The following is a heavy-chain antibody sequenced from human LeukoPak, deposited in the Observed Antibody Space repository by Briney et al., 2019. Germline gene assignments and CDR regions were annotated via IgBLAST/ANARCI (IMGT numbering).Heavy chain of an antibody. J-gene: IGHJ4*02. Sequence: GGSLGLSCAASGFTFSNYWMSWVRQAPGKGLEWVAKIKPDGSEKYYVDSVKGRFTISRDNARNSLYLQMNSLRAEDTAVYYCARYFCTTSSCFLFDYWGQGTLVTVAS. V-gene: IGHV3-7*01. CDR3: ARYFCTTSSCFLFDY. D-gene: IGHD6-13*01. CDR1: GFTFSNYW. CDR2: IKPDGSEK.